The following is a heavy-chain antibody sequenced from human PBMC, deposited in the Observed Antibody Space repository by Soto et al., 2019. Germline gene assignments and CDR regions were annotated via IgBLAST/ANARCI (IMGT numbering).Heavy chain of an antibody. Sequence: RLSCAASGFTFSSYAMSWVRQAPGKGLEWVSAISGSGGSTYYADSVKGRFTISRDNSKNTLYLQMNSLRAEDTAVYYCAKGWGAYIVVAFAATPFDEWGQGTLVTV. CDR1: GFTFSSYA. CDR2: ISGSGGST. J-gene: IGHJ4*02. V-gene: IGHV3-23*01. D-gene: IGHD2-15*01. CDR3: AKGWGAYIVVAFAATPFDE.